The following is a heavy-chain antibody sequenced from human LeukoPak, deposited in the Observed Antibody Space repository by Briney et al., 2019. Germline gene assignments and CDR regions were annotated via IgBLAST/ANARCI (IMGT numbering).Heavy chain of an antibody. CDR3: VKRDCSATHCYGFDS. Sequence: GGSLRLSCATSGFIFSSCVMAWVRQAPGKGLEWVSSISGSGNSPYHADSGKGRFTISRDNSMNTLSLQMNSLRADDTAIYYCVKRDCSATHCYGFDSWGQGTLVTVSS. V-gene: IGHV3-23*01. J-gene: IGHJ4*02. CDR2: ISGSGNSP. CDR1: GFIFSSCV. D-gene: IGHD2-2*01.